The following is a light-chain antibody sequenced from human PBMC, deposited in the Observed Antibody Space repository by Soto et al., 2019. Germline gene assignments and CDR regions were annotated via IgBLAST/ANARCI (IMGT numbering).Light chain of an antibody. CDR3: LQDYNYPPT. J-gene: IGKJ1*01. V-gene: IGKV1-6*01. Sequence: AIQMTQSPSSLSASVGDRVTITCRASPGISNDLGWYQQKPGKAPKLLIHAASSLQSGVTSRFSGSGSGTDFTLTINSLQPEDFATYYCLQDYNYPPTFGQGTKVEIK. CDR2: AAS. CDR1: PGISND.